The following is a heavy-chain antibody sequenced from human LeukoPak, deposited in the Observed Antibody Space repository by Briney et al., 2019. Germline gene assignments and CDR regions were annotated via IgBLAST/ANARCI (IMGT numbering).Heavy chain of an antibody. Sequence: SETLSLTCTVSEGSVSGYYWTWIRQPAGRGLEWIGYIYYSGNTNYNPSLKSRLTMSVDTSKNQFSLKLSSVTAADTAVYHCAIILTSTDRAHYYGMDVRGQGATVTVSS. J-gene: IGHJ6*02. V-gene: IGHV4-59*02. D-gene: IGHD2-21*02. CDR3: AIILTSTDRAHYYGMDV. CDR2: IYYSGNT. CDR1: EGSVSGYY.